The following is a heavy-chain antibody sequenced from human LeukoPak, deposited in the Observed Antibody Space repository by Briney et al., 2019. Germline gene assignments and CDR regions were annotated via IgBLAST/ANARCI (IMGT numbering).Heavy chain of an antibody. CDR2: ISSSSSYI. V-gene: IGHV3-21*01. CDR1: GFTFSMYG. J-gene: IGHJ4*02. D-gene: IGHD3-10*01. Sequence: GGSLRLSCAASGFTFSMYGMSWVRQAPGKGLEWVSYISSSSSYIYYADSVKGRFTISRDNAKNSLYLQMNSLRGEDTAVYYCARGTSYYYWGQGTLVTVSS. CDR3: ARGTSYYY.